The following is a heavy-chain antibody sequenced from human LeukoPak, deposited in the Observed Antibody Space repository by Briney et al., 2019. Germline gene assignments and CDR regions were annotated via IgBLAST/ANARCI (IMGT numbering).Heavy chain of an antibody. Sequence: SETLSLTCTVSGASISGYFWSWIRQPPGKGLEWIGYTYYSGSTNYNPSLKSRVTISVDTSKNQFSLKLSSVTAADTAVYYCARGYGPHTSGWDYWGQGTLVTVPS. J-gene: IGHJ4*02. V-gene: IGHV4-59*01. CDR3: ARGYGPHTSGWDY. CDR2: TYYSGST. D-gene: IGHD6-19*01. CDR1: GASISGYF.